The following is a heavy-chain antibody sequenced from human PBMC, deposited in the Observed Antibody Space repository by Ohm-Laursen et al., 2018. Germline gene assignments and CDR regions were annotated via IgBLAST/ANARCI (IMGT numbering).Heavy chain of an antibody. CDR3: ARVGDYYDSSGYYSNAFDI. D-gene: IGHD3-22*01. CDR2: IKQEGSEK. V-gene: IGHV3-7*01. Sequence: GSLRLSCAASGFIFSNSWMSWVRQAPGKGLEWVANIKQEGSEKYYVDSVKGRFTISRDNAKNSLYLQMNSLRAEDTAVYHCARVGDYYDSSGYYSNAFDIWGQGTMVTVSS. CDR1: GFIFSNSW. J-gene: IGHJ3*02.